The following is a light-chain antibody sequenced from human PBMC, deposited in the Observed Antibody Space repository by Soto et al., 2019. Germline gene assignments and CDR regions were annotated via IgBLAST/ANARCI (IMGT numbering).Light chain of an antibody. Sequence: DIVMTQSPATLSVSPGERATLSCRASQSVSNNLAWYQQKAGQAPRLLIYDASTRATGIPARFSGSGSGTEFTLTISSLLSEDFAVYYCQQSNNWPWTFGQGTKVEIK. CDR2: DAS. CDR1: QSVSNN. J-gene: IGKJ1*01. V-gene: IGKV3-15*01. CDR3: QQSNNWPWT.